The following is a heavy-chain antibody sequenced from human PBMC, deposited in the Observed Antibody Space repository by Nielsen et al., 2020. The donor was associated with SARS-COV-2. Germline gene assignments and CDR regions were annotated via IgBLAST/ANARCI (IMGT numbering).Heavy chain of an antibody. CDR2: INPSGGFT. Sequence: ASVKVSCKASGYTFSTYYMHWVRQAPGQGLEWMGLINPSGGFTKYAQKFQGRVTMTSDTSTSTVNMELTSLRAEDTAVYYCARVGVVGATFDSWGQGTLVTVSS. CDR3: ARVGVVGATFDS. CDR1: GYTFSTYY. D-gene: IGHD1-26*01. J-gene: IGHJ4*02. V-gene: IGHV1-46*01.